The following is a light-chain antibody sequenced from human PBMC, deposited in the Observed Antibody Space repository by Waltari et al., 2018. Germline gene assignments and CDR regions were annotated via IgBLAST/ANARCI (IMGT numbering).Light chain of an antibody. CDR1: SSNIGSNS. Sequence: QSVLTQPPSASGTPGQRVTISCFGSSSNIGSNSVYWYQQLPGTAPKLLIYRNNERPSGVPDRFSVSKSGTSASLAISGLLSEDESDYYCAAWDDSLSGYWVFGGGTKLTVL. J-gene: IGLJ3*02. V-gene: IGLV1-47*01. CDR3: AAWDDSLSGYWV. CDR2: RNN.